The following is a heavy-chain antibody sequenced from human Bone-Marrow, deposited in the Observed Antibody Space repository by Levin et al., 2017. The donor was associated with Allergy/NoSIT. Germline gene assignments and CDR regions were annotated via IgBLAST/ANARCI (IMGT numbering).Heavy chain of an antibody. D-gene: IGHD1-26*01. CDR3: ARDSGINLFDP. J-gene: IGHJ5*02. CDR2: IYYSGST. CDR1: GGSISSYY. V-gene: IGHV4-59*01. Sequence: PSETLSLTCTVSGGSISSYYWSWIRQPPGKGLEWIGYIYYSGSTNYNPSLKSRVTISVDTSKNQFSLKLSSVTAADTAVYYCARDSGINLFDPWGQGTLVTVSS.